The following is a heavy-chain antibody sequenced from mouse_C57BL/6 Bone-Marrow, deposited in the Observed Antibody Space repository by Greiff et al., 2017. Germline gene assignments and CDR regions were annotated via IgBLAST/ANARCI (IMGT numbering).Heavy chain of an antibody. CDR2: ISSGGSYT. Sequence: EVKLMESGGGLVKPGGSLKLSCAASGFTFSSYGMSWVRQTPDKRLEWVATISSGGSYTYYPDSVKGRFTISRDNAKNTLYLQMSSLKSEDTAMYCCARRGGLRRYFDVWGTGTTVTVSS. CDR1: GFTFSSYG. CDR3: ARRGGLRRYFDV. V-gene: IGHV5-6*03. J-gene: IGHJ1*03. D-gene: IGHD2-2*01.